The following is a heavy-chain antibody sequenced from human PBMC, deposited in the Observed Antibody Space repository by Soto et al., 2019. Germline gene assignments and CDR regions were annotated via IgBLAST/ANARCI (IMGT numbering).Heavy chain of an antibody. J-gene: IGHJ6*02. V-gene: IGHV6-1*01. CDR3: ARGAGRGYCSGNTCYSPYNYYGMDV. Sequence: SQTLSLTCAISGDSVPSNSAAWNWVRQSPSRGLEWLGRTYYRSKWYDDYAVSVKSRITINPDTSKNQFSLHLNSVTPEDTAVYYCARGAGRGYCSGNTCYSPYNYYGMDVWGQGTTVTVSS. D-gene: IGHD2-15*01. CDR1: GDSVPSNSAA. CDR2: TYYRSKWYD.